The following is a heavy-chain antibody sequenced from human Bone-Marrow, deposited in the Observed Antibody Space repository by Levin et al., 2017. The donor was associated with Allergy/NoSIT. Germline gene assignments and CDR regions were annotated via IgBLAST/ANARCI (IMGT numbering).Heavy chain of an antibody. CDR3: TKYDCSSGTCQLSP. J-gene: IGHJ5*02. V-gene: IGHV3-7*01. D-gene: IGHD4-11*01. CDR2: TKQDESEK. Sequence: SCAASGFTFSRYWMSWVRQAPGKGLQWVATTKQDESEKYYVDSVKGRFTISKDNAKNSLFLEMNSLRVEDTAVYYCTKYDCSSGTCQLSPWGQGTLVIVSS. CDR1: GFTFSRYW.